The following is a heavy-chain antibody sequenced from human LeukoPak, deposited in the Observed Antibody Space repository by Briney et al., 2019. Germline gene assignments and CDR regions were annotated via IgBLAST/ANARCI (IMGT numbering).Heavy chain of an antibody. CDR2: ISSSGSTI. CDR1: GFTFSSYE. Sequence: PGGSLRLSCAASGFTFSSYEMNWVRQAPGKGLEWVSYISSSGSTIYYADSVKGRFTISRDNAKNSLYLQMNSLRAEDTAVYYCARSTDYYGSGSYYIPAADFDYWGQGTLVTVSS. V-gene: IGHV3-48*03. D-gene: IGHD3-10*01. CDR3: ARSTDYYGSGSYYIPAADFDY. J-gene: IGHJ4*02.